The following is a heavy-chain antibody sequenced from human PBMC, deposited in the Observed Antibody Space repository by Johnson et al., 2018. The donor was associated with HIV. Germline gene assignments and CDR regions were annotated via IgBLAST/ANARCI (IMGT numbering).Heavy chain of an antibody. J-gene: IGHJ3*02. CDR2: IKSKTDGGTT. CDR3: TTAGLRYFDWFTGAFDI. CDR1: GFTFSSYG. V-gene: IGHV3-15*01. D-gene: IGHD3-9*01. Sequence: EVQLVESGGGVVQPGRSLRLSCAASGFTFSSYGMHWVRQAPGKGLEWVGRIKSKTDGGTTDYAAPVKGRFTISRDDSKNTLYLQLNSLKTEDTAVYYCTTAGLRYFDWFTGAFDIWGHGTKVTVSS.